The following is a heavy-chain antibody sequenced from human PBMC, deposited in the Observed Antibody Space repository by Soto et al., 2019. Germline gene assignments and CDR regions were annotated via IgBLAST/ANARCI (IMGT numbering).Heavy chain of an antibody. CDR2: IYPGDSDT. CDR1: GYSFTSYW. J-gene: IGHJ4*02. Sequence: GESLKISCKGSGYSFTSYWIGWVRQMPGKGLEWMGIIYPGDSDTRYSPPFQGQVAFSADKSISTAYLQWSGLKASDTAMYYCARRLSTGWFFDFWGQGTLVTVSS. V-gene: IGHV5-51*01. D-gene: IGHD6-19*01. CDR3: ARRLSTGWFFDF.